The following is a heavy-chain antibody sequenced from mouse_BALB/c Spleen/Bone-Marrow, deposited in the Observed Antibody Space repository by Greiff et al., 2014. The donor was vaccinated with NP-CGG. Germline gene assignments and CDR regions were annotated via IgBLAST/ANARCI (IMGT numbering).Heavy chain of an antibody. V-gene: IGHV1-34*01. D-gene: IGHD2-2*01. CDR1: GYSFTGYY. CDR2: INPFNGGT. Sequence: EVQLQQSGPELVKPGASMKISCKASGYSFTGYYMHWMKQRHGKNLEWIGLINPFNGGTDYDQKFKGKATLTVDKSSGTAYMELLSLTADSSAVYYCARRGVRYGYDGCYFDYWGQGTTLTVSS. CDR3: ARRGVRYGYDGCYFDY. J-gene: IGHJ2*01.